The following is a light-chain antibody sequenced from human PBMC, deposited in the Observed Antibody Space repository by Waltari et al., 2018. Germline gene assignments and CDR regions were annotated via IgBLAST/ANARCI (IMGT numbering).Light chain of an antibody. V-gene: IGKV1-5*03. Sequence: DIQMTQSPSTLSASVGDRVTITCRASQSISDWLAWYQQKPGKAPKLLIYRASSLESGGPSRFSGSGSGTEFTLTIGSLQPDDFAIYYCQQYNSWGGSSFGPGTKVEFK. CDR3: QQYNSWGGSS. CDR1: QSISDW. CDR2: RAS. J-gene: IGKJ3*01.